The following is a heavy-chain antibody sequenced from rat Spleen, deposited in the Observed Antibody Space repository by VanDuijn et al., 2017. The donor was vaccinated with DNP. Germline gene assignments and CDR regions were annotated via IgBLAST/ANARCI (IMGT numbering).Heavy chain of an antibody. CDR2: IRNKANNYAT. J-gene: IGHJ2*01. V-gene: IGHV6-21*01. CDR1: GFTFSDYW. CDR3: TGQGFDY. Sequence: EVRLEESGGGLVQPGMSVKLSCTTSGFTFSDYWMDWVRQAPGKGLECVAEIRNKANNYATYYGKSVKGRFTISRDDSKSIVYLQMNSIRSEDTGIYYCTGQGFDYWGQGVMVTVSS.